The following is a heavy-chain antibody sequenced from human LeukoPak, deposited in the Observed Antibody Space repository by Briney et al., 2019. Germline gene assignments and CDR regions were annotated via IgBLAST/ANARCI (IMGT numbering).Heavy chain of an antibody. CDR1: GGTFSSYA. CDR2: IIPILGTA. V-gene: IGHV1-69*13. Sequence: ASVKVSCKASGGTFSSYAISWVRQAPGQGLEWMGGIIPILGTANYAQKFQGRVTIAADESTSTAYMELSSLRSEDTAVYYCATKRGYSYGSPHWGQGTLVTVSS. J-gene: IGHJ4*02. CDR3: ATKRGYSYGSPH. D-gene: IGHD5-18*01.